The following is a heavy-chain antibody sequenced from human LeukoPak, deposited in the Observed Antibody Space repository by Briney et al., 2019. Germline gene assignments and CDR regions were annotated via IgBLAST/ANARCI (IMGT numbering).Heavy chain of an antibody. J-gene: IGHJ4*02. D-gene: IGHD2-15*01. Sequence: ASVKVSCTVSGYTLTELSMHWVRQAPGKGLEWMGGFDPEDGETIYAQKFQGRVTTTEDTSTDTAYMELSSLRSEDTAVYYCATSEAATHFDYWGQGTLVTVSS. CDR1: GYTLTELS. CDR3: ATSEAATHFDY. V-gene: IGHV1-24*01. CDR2: FDPEDGET.